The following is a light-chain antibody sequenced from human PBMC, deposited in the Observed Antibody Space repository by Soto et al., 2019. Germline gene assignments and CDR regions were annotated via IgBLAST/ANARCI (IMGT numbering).Light chain of an antibody. V-gene: IGKV1-39*01. CDR2: AAS. J-gene: IGKJ2*01. Sequence: DIQMTQSPSSLSASVGDRVTITCRASQSISSHLNWYQQKPGKAPKVLIYAASSLQGGVPSRFSGSGSGTDFTLTIKSLQPEDFATYYCQQTYSSSVFTFGLGTKLESK. CDR1: QSISSH. CDR3: QQTYSSSVFT.